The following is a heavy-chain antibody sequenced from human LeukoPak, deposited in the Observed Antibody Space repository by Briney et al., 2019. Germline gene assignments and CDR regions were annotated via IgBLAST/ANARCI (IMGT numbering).Heavy chain of an antibody. CDR1: GFTFSDFW. Sequence: GGSLRLSCVASGFTFSDFWMSWVRQAPGKGLVWVSRIKSDGSSTNYADSVKGRFTISRDNAKNTLYLQMNSLTAEDTAVYYCARGGDRMLFAMDVWGQGATVTVSS. V-gene: IGHV3-74*01. D-gene: IGHD5-18*01. J-gene: IGHJ6*02. CDR3: ARGGDRMLFAMDV. CDR2: IKSDGSST.